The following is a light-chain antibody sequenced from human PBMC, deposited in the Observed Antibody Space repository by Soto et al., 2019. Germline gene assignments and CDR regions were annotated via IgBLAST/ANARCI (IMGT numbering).Light chain of an antibody. CDR2: YDS. Sequence: SYERTQPPSVSVAPGKTARITCGGNNIGSKSVHWYQQKPGQAPVLVIYYDSDRPSGIPERFSGSNSGNTATLTISRVEAGDEADYYCQVWDSSSDPWVFGGGTKVTVL. CDR3: QVWDSSSDPWV. V-gene: IGLV3-21*04. J-gene: IGLJ3*02. CDR1: NIGSKS.